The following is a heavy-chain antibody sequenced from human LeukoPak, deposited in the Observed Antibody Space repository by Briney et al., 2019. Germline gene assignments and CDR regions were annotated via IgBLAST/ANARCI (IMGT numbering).Heavy chain of an antibody. V-gene: IGHV3-30*18. CDR3: AKDALFMITFGGLYYFDY. D-gene: IGHD3-16*01. Sequence: GGSLRLSCAASGFTFSSYGMHWVRQAPGKGLEWVAVISYDGSNKYYADSVKGRFTISRDNSKNTLYLQMNSLRAEDTAVYYCAKDALFMITFGGLYYFDYWGQGTLVTVSS. CDR2: ISYDGSNK. CDR1: GFTFSSYG. J-gene: IGHJ4*02.